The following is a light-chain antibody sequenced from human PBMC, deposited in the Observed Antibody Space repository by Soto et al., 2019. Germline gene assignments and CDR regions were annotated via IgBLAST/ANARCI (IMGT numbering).Light chain of an antibody. CDR3: RSYAGSNNFVV. CDR2: EVT. CDR1: SSDGGGYNY. J-gene: IGLJ2*01. Sequence: QSALTQPPSASGSPGQSVTISCTGTSSDGGGYNYVSWYQQHPGKAPKLMIYEVTKRPSGVPDRFSGSKSGNTASLTVSGLQAEDEADYYCRSYAGSNNFVVFGGGTQLTVL. V-gene: IGLV2-8*01.